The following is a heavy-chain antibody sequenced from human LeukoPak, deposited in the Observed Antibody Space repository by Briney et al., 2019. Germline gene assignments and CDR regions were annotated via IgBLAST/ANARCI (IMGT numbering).Heavy chain of an antibody. CDR3: ARVSSSSWYETDPSYFDY. CDR1: GFTFSSYS. CDR2: ISSSSSTI. V-gene: IGHV3-48*01. D-gene: IGHD6-13*01. J-gene: IGHJ4*02. Sequence: GGSLRLSCAASGFTFSSYSMNWVRQAPGKGLEWVSYISSSSSTIYYADSVKGRFTISRDNSKNTLYLQMNSLRAEDTAVYYCARVSSSSWYETDPSYFDYWGQGTLVTVSS.